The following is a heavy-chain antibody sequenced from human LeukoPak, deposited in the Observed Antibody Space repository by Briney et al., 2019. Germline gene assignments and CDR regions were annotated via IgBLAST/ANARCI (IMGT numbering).Heavy chain of an antibody. CDR2: IRYDGSNK. CDR3: AKDREEPPD. V-gene: IGHV3-30*02. CDR1: GFTFTSYG. Sequence: GGSLTLSCAASGFTFTSYGMHWVRQAPGKELEWVAFIRYDGSNKYYADSVKGRFTISRDNSKNTLYLQMNSLRAEDTAVYYSAKDREEPPDWGQGTLVTVSS. J-gene: IGHJ4*02. D-gene: IGHD1-14*01.